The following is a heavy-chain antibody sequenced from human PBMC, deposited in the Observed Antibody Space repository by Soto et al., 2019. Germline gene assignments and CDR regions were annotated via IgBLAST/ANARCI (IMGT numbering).Heavy chain of an antibody. V-gene: IGHV4-39*01. CDR3: ARVLLWFGPRVHYYYGMDV. D-gene: IGHD3-10*01. J-gene: IGHJ6*02. CDR1: GGSISSSINS. CDR2: IYYSGST. Sequence: SETLSLTCTVSGGSISSSINSWGLIRQPPRKGLEWIGSIYYSGSTYYNPSLKSRVTISVDTSKNQFSLKLSSVTAADTAVYYCARVLLWFGPRVHYYYGMDVWGQGTTVT.